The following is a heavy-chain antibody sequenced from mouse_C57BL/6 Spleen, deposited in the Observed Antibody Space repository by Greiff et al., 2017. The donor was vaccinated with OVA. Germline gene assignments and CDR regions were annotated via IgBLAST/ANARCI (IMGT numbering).Heavy chain of an antibody. CDR2: IDPETGGT. J-gene: IGHJ3*01. CDR1: GYTFTDYE. CDR3: TRSEVYSNYLWFAY. V-gene: IGHV1-15*01. Sequence: VQLVESGAELVRPGASVTLSCKASGYTFTDYEMHWVKQTPVHGLEWIGAIDPETGGTAYNQKFKGKAILTADESSSTAYMELRSLTSEDSAVYYCTRSEVYSNYLWFAYWGQGTLVTVSA. D-gene: IGHD2-5*01.